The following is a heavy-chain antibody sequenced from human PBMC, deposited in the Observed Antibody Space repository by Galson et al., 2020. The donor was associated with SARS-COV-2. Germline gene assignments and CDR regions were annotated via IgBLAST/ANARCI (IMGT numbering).Heavy chain of an antibody. CDR1: GFTFDDYA. CDR2: TSWNSGSI. D-gene: IGHD6-13*01. J-gene: IGHJ4*02. CDR3: AKGGVGPRRSIAAPEDY. Sequence: GESLRLSCAASGFTFDDYAMHWVRQAPGKGLEWVSGTSWNSGSIGYADSAKGRFTISRDNAKNSLYLQMNSLRAEDTALYYCAKGGVGPRRSIAAPEDYWGQGTLVTVSS. V-gene: IGHV3-9*01.